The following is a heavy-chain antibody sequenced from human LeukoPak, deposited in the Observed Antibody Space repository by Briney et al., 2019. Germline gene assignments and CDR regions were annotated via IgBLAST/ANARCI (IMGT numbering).Heavy chain of an antibody. D-gene: IGHD3-10*01. J-gene: IGHJ3*02. CDR1: GFTFSSYG. V-gene: IGHV3-30*02. CDR3: AKGREDYGSGSYGAFDI. CDR2: IRNDGSNK. Sequence: GSLRLSCAASGFTFSSYGMHWVRQAPGKGLEWVAFIRNDGSNKYYADSVKGRFTISRDNSKNTLYLQMNSLRAEDTAVYYCAKGREDYGSGSYGAFDIWGQGTMVTVSS.